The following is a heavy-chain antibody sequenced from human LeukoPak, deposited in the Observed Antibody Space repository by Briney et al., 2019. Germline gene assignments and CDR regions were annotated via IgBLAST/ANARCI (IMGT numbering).Heavy chain of an antibody. CDR3: ARGKYSSGWFDY. D-gene: IGHD6-19*01. CDR1: GFTFSSYS. J-gene: IGHJ4*02. Sequence: PGGSLRLSCAASGFTFSSYSMGWVRQAPGQGLEWVSSITTSSTYISYADSVKGRFTISRDNAKNSLYLQMNSLRAEDTAVYYCARGKYSSGWFDYWGQGTLVTVSS. CDR2: ITTSSTYI. V-gene: IGHV3-21*01.